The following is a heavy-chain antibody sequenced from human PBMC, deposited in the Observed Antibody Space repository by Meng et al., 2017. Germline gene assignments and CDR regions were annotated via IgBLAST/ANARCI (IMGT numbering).Heavy chain of an antibody. CDR2: INWNGGST. CDR1: GFTFDDYG. V-gene: IGHV3-20*04. D-gene: IGHD6-19*01. CDR3: ARAGLSSGWSRVPDY. J-gene: IGHJ4*02. Sequence: GESLKISCAASGFTFDDYGMSWVRQAPGEGLEWVSGINWNGGSTGYADSVKGRFTISRDNAKNSLYLQMNSLRAEDTALYYCARAGLSSGWSRVPDYWGQGTLVTVSS.